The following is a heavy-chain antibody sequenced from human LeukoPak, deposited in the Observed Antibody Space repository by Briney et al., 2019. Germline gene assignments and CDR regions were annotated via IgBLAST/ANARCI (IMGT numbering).Heavy chain of an antibody. CDR2: ISNTGEST. Sequence: GGSLRLSCAASGFTFTTYAMSWVRQAPGKGLEWVSGISNTGESTNYADSVKGRFTISRDNSKNTLYLQMNSLRAEDTAVYYCAKVLSGSQDYWGQGTLVTVFS. D-gene: IGHD1-26*01. J-gene: IGHJ4*02. CDR1: GFTFTTYA. V-gene: IGHV3-23*01. CDR3: AKVLSGSQDY.